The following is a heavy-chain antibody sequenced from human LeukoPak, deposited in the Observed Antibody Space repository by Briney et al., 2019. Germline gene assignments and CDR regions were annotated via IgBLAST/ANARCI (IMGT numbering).Heavy chain of an antibody. Sequence: SETLSLTCTVSGGSISSYYLSWIRQPPGKGLEWIGYIYYSGSTNYNPSLKSRVTISVDTSKNQFSLKLSSVTAADTAVHYCARASMVYAQDYWGQGTLVTVSS. CDR2: IYYSGST. CDR3: ARASMVYAQDY. CDR1: GGSISSYY. J-gene: IGHJ4*02. V-gene: IGHV4-59*01. D-gene: IGHD2-8*01.